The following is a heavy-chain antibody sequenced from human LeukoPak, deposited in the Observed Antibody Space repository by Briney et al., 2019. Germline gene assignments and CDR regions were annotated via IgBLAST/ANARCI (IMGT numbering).Heavy chain of an antibody. Sequence: GGSLRLSCAASGFTFSSYGMSWVRQAPGKGLEWVSAISGSGGSTYYADSVKGRFTISRDNSKNTLYLQMNSLRAEDTAVYHCAKVSIAVAGTGYFDYWGQGTLVAVSS. CDR2: ISGSGGST. J-gene: IGHJ4*02. D-gene: IGHD6-19*01. CDR3: AKVSIAVAGTGYFDY. V-gene: IGHV3-23*01. CDR1: GFTFSSYG.